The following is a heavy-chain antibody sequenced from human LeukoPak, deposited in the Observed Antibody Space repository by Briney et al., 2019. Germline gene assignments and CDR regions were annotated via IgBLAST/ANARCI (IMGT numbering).Heavy chain of an antibody. J-gene: IGHJ3*02. CDR2: ISSSGSTI. V-gene: IGHV3-48*03. CDR1: GFTFSSYE. CDR3: ARESSGWYSVEGAFDI. D-gene: IGHD6-19*01. Sequence: GGSLRLSCAASGFTFSSYEMNWVRQAPGKGLEWVSYISSSGSTIYYADSVKGRFTISRDNAKNSLYLRMNSLRAEDTAVYYCARESSGWYSVEGAFDIWGQGTMVTVSS.